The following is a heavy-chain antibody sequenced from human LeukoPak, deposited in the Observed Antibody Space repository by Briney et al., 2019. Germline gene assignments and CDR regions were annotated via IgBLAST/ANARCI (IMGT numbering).Heavy chain of an antibody. CDR3: STGLIPTTGYY. D-gene: IGHD1-1*01. CDR2: IRSKTDGGTT. Sequence: PGGSLRLSCAASEFTFKNAWMNWARQAPGKGLEWVGRIRSKTDGGTTDYAAPVRGRFTISRDDSKNMLYLQMNSLKTEDTAVYYCSTGLIPTTGYYWGQGTLVAVSS. CDR1: EFTFKNAW. J-gene: IGHJ4*02. V-gene: IGHV3-15*01.